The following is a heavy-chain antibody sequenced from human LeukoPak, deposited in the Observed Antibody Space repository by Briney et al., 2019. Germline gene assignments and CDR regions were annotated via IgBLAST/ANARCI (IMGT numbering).Heavy chain of an antibody. V-gene: IGHV3-23*01. D-gene: IGHD3-9*01. CDR3: AKGQFDWSY. CDR2: IRGSGGST. CDR1: GFPFHTYC. Sequence: PGGSLRLSCTASGFPFHTYCMSWVRQAPGKGLEWVSSIRGSGGSTYYADSVKGRFTISRDNSKNTLYLQMNSLRAEDTAVYYCAKGQFDWSYWGQGTLVTVSS. J-gene: IGHJ4*02.